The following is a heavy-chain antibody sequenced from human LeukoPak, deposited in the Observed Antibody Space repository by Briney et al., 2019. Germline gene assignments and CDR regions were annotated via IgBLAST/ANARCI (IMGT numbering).Heavy chain of an antibody. J-gene: IGHJ4*02. CDR2: ISSSSSYT. D-gene: IGHD3-9*01. Sequence: GGSLRLSCAASGFTFSDYYMSWIRQAPGKGLEWVSYISSSSSYTNYADSVKGRFTISRDNDKNSLYLQMNSLRAEDTAVYYCARIRLNDILTGYYTGAYYFDYWGQGTLVTVSS. CDR1: GFTFSDYY. CDR3: ARIRLNDILTGYYTGAYYFDY. V-gene: IGHV3-11*06.